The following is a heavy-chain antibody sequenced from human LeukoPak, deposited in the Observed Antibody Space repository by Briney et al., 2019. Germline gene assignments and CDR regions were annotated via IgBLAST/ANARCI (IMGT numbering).Heavy chain of an antibody. V-gene: IGHV1-69*05. D-gene: IGHD4-17*01. Sequence: SVKVSCKASGGTFSSYAISWVRQAPGQGLEWVGGIIPIFGTANYAQKFQGRVTITTDESTSTAYMELSSLRSEDTAVYYCARAPMTTVNYYYYMDVWGKGTTVTVSS. J-gene: IGHJ6*03. CDR1: GGTFSSYA. CDR3: ARAPMTTVNYYYYMDV. CDR2: IIPIFGTA.